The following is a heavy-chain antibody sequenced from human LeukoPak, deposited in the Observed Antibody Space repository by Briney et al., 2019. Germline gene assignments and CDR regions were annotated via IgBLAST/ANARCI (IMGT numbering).Heavy chain of an antibody. J-gene: IGHJ4*02. CDR1: GFTFSGYE. Sequence: GGSLRLSCAASGFTFSGYEMNWVRQAPGKGLEWVSYISSSGSTIYYADSVKGRFTISRDNAKNSLYLQMNSLRAEDTAVYYCARSGYSGYTSFDYWGQGTLVTVSS. V-gene: IGHV3-48*03. D-gene: IGHD5-12*01. CDR2: ISSSGSTI. CDR3: ARSGYSGYTSFDY.